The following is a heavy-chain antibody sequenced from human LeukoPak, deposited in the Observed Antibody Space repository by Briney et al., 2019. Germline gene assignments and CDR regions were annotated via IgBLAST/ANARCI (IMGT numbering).Heavy chain of an antibody. J-gene: IGHJ6*02. V-gene: IGHV1-8*01. D-gene: IGHD6-6*01. Sequence: GASVKVSCKASGYTFTSYDINWVRQATGQGPEWMGWMNPNSGKTGYAQKFQGRVTMTRNTSISTAYMELSSLRSEDTAVYYCARGSTIAARRAPLLDYYYYGMDVWGQGTTVTVSS. CDR3: ARGSTIAARRAPLLDYYYYGMDV. CDR2: MNPNSGKT. CDR1: GYTFTSYD.